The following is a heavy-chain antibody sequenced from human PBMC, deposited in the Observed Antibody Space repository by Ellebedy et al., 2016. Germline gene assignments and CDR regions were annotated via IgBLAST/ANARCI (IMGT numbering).Heavy chain of an antibody. CDR1: GFSFSSNS. Sequence: GESLKISXAASGFSFSSNSLNWVRQAPGKGLEWVSHIGSASSSTSYADSVKGRFTVSRDNAKNSLFLQMNSLRAEDTAVYFCAISIDRGVINFYYYGMDVWGQGTTVTVSS. D-gene: IGHD3-10*01. V-gene: IGHV3-48*04. CDR3: AISIDRGVINFYYYGMDV. J-gene: IGHJ6*02. CDR2: IGSASSST.